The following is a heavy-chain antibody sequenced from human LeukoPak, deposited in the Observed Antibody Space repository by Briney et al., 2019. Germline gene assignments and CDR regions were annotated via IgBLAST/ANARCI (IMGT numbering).Heavy chain of an antibody. V-gene: IGHV5-51*01. D-gene: IGHD6-19*01. CDR2: IYPGDSDT. CDR1: GYSFTAYW. J-gene: IGHJ4*02. Sequence: GESLKISCKGSGYSFTAYWIAWVRQMPGKGLEWMGSIYPGDSDTTYSPSFQGQVTMSADKSISTAYLQWNSLKASDTALYYCARNPTSSVFNFWGQGTLVTVSS. CDR3: ARNPTSSVFNF.